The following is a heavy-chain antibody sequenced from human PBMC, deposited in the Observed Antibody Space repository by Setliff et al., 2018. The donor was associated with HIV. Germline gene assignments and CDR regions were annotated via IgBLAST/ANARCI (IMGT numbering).Heavy chain of an antibody. CDR2: ITDSGSTT. D-gene: IGHD1-7*01. CDR1: GFTFSNYA. Sequence: GGSLRLSCAASGFTFSNYAMNWVRQAPGKGLEWVSGITDSGSTTYYDDSVKGRFTISRDNSKNTLHLQINSLRAEDTAVYYCAKDARWNYVGFDYWGQGTLVTVSS. J-gene: IGHJ4*02. CDR3: AKDARWNYVGFDY. V-gene: IGHV3-23*01.